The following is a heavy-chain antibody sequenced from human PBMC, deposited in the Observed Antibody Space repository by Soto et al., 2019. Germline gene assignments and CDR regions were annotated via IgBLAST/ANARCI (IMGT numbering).Heavy chain of an antibody. CDR1: GFTFSNAW. Sequence: PGGSLRLSCAASGFTFSNAWMNWVRQAPGKGLEWVGRIKSKTDGGTTDYAAPVKGRFTISRDDSKNTLYLQMNSLKTEDTAVYYCTTEAVAGPGGDNWFDPWGQGTLVTVSS. CDR3: TTEAVAGPGGDNWFDP. D-gene: IGHD6-19*01. J-gene: IGHJ5*02. V-gene: IGHV3-15*07. CDR2: IKSKTDGGTT.